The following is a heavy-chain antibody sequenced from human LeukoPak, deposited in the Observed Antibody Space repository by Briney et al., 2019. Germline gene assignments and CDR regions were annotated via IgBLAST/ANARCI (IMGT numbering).Heavy chain of an antibody. CDR1: GFTFDDYA. D-gene: IGHD3-10*01. J-gene: IGHJ4*02. Sequence: PGGSLRLSCAASGFTFDDYAMHWVRQAPGKGLEWVSGISWNSGSIGYADSVKGRFTISRDNAKSSLYLQMNSLRAEDTALYYRAKAVDGSGSYYPQIFDYWGQGTLVTVSS. CDR3: AKAVDGSGSYYPQIFDY. V-gene: IGHV3-9*01. CDR2: ISWNSGSI.